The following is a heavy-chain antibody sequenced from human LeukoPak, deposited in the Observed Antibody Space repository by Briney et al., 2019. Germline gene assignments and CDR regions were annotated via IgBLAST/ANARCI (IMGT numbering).Heavy chain of an antibody. CDR1: GGSISSGSYY. CDR2: IYTSGST. Sequence: PSETLSLTCTVSGGSISSGSYYWSWIRQPAGKGLEWIGRIYTSGSTNYNPSLKSRVTISVDTSKNQFSLKLSSVTAADTAVYYCAREGEYSSSYYYYYYYMDVWGKGTTVTVPS. J-gene: IGHJ6*03. D-gene: IGHD6-6*01. V-gene: IGHV4-61*02. CDR3: AREGEYSSSYYYYYYYMDV.